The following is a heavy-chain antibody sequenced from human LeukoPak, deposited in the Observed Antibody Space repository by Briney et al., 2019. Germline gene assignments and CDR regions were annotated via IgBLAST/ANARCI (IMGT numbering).Heavy chain of an antibody. J-gene: IGHJ4*02. CDR1: GFTLSTNA. D-gene: IGHD5-24*01. V-gene: IGHV3-7*03. Sequence: PGGSLRLSCLTSGFTLSTNAMSWVRLAPGKGLEWVANIKEDGTETYYVDSVKGRFTISRDNAKNSLYLQMNSLRVEDTAVYYCAKEGRSLQTYWGQGTLVTVSS. CDR3: AKEGRSLQTY. CDR2: IKEDGTET.